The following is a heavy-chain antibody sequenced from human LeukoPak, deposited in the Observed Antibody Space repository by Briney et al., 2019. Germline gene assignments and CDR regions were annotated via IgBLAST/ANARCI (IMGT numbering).Heavy chain of an antibody. D-gene: IGHD2-2*01. CDR1: GYTFTGYY. CDR2: INPNSGGT. CDR3: ARVAAYANSGAPAFDP. J-gene: IGHJ5*02. V-gene: IGHV1-2*02. Sequence: GASVKVSCKASGYTFTGYYMNWVRQAPGQGLEWMGWINPNSGGTKYAQQFQGRVTMTRDTSISTAYMELSRLRSDDTAVYYCARVAAYANSGAPAFDPWGQGTLVTVSS.